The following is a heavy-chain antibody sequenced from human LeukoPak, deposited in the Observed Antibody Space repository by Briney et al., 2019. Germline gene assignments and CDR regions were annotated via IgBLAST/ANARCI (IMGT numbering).Heavy chain of an antibody. CDR3: AGAPANYGGNQFYFDY. J-gene: IGHJ4*02. Sequence: SETLSLTCTVSGGSISSYYWSWIRQPPGKGLEWIGYISHTGGTNYNPSLKSRVSISVDTSKNQFSLKLSSLTAADTAVYYCAGAPANYGGNQFYFDYWGQGTLVTVSS. CDR2: ISHTGGT. D-gene: IGHD4-23*01. CDR1: GGSISSYY. V-gene: IGHV4-59*08.